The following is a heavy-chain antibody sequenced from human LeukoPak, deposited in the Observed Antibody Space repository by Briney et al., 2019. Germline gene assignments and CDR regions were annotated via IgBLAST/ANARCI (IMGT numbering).Heavy chain of an antibody. J-gene: IGHJ6*02. D-gene: IGHD1-20*01. CDR2: VSHDGSNT. CDR1: GFTFTSYA. CDR3: ARDGNWNNHYYYGMDV. Sequence: GGSLRLSCAASGFTFTSYALHWVRQAPGKGLEWVALVSHDGSNTYYADSVKGRFTISRDNSKNTLYLQTNSLRAEDTAVYYCARDGNWNNHYYYGMDVWGQGTTVTVSS. V-gene: IGHV3-30*14.